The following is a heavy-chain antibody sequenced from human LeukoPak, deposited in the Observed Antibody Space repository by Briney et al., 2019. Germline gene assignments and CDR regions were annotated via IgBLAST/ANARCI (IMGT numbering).Heavy chain of an antibody. J-gene: IGHJ3*02. CDR1: GFTFSGYY. Sequence: GGSQRLSCAASGFTFSGYYMTWIRQAPGKGLEWVSYISSSSGNINYADSVKGRFTISRDNAKNSLYLQMNTLRAEDTAVYYCARPYYDRSGYYCAFDIWGQGTMVTVSS. CDR2: ISSSSGNI. V-gene: IGHV3-11*03. D-gene: IGHD3-22*01. CDR3: ARPYYDRSGYYCAFDI.